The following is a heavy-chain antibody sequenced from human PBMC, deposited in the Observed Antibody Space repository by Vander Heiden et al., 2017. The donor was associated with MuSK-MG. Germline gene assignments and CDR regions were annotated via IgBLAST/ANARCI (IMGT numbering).Heavy chain of an antibody. V-gene: IGHV3-74*01. D-gene: IGHD3-16*02. J-gene: IGHJ4*02. Sequence: EVQLVESGGGLVQPGGSLRLSCAASGFTFSSYWMHWVRQAPGKGLGWVSRINSDGSSTSYAGSVKGRFTISRDNAKNTLYLQMNSLRAEDTAVYYCARVYDYVWGSYRYTEHLNPDYWGQGTLVTVSS. CDR3: ARVYDYVWGSYRYTEHLNPDY. CDR2: INSDGSST. CDR1: GFTFSSYW.